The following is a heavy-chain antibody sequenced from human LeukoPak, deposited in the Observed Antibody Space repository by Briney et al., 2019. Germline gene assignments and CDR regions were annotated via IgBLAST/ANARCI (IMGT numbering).Heavy chain of an antibody. Sequence: ASVNVSCKASGYTFTSYYMHWLRQAPGQGLEWMGIINPSGGSTSYAQKFQGRVTMTRDMSTSTVYMELSSLRSEDTAVYYCARDPTTVTTEGTPNFDYWGQGTLVTVSS. V-gene: IGHV1-46*01. J-gene: IGHJ4*02. CDR3: ARDPTTVTTEGTPNFDY. CDR1: GYTFTSYY. D-gene: IGHD4-17*01. CDR2: INPSGGST.